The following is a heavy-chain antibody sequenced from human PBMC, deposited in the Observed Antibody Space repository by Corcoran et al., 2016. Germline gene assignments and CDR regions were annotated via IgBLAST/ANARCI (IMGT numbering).Heavy chain of an antibody. J-gene: IGHJ3*01. CDR2: TFYRSKWYS. CDR1: GDSVSSNSGT. V-gene: IGHV6-1*01. Sequence: QVQLQQSGLGLVKPSQTPSLTCAISGDSVSSNSGTWNWIRQSPSKGLEWLGRTFYRSKWYSDYAVSVRSRITNNPDTSKNQFSLQLNSVTPDDTAVYYCAKCDSIMGFILWGPGIMVAVSS. CDR3: AKCDSIMGFIL. D-gene: IGHD4-4*01.